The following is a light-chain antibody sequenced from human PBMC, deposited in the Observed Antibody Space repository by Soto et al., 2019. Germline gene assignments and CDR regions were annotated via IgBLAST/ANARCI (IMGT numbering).Light chain of an antibody. Sequence: DIQMTQSPSTLSASVGDRVTITCRASESISRWLAWYQQKPGKAPKLLIHRASTLETGLPSRISGSGSGTDFTLTISNLQPDDFATYYRQQYKSYSSYTFGQGTKVELK. CDR1: ESISRW. V-gene: IGKV1-5*03. J-gene: IGKJ2*01. CDR3: QQYKSYSSYT. CDR2: RAS.